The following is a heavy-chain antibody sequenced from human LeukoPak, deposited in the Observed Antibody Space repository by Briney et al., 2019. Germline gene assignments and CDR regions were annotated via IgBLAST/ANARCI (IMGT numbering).Heavy chain of an antibody. CDR2: ISWNSGSI. J-gene: IGHJ4*02. Sequence: GGSLRLSCAASGFTFDDYAMHWVRQAPGKGLEWVSGISWNSGSIGYADSVKGRFTISRDNAKDSLYLQMNSLRAEDTALYYCAKGVNYYGSGSYYTFDYWGQGTLVTVSS. CDR1: GFTFDDYA. D-gene: IGHD3-10*01. CDR3: AKGVNYYGSGSYYTFDY. V-gene: IGHV3-9*01.